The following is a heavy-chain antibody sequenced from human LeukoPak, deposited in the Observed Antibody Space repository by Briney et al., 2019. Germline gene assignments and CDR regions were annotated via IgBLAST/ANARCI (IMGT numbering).Heavy chain of an antibody. CDR2: FDPEDGET. CDR1: GYTLTELS. D-gene: IGHD2-2*01. J-gene: IGHJ4*02. V-gene: IGHV1-24*01. CDR3: ATARSSTSCPHHFDY. Sequence: ASVKVSCKVSGYTLTELSMHWVRQAPGKGLEWTGGFDPEDGETIYAQKFQGRVTMTEDTSTDTAYMELSSLRSEDTAVYYCATARSSTSCPHHFDYWGQGTLVTVSS.